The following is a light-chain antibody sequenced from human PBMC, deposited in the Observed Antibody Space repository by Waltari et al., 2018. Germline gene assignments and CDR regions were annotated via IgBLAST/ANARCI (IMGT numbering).Light chain of an antibody. J-gene: IGLJ3*02. CDR1: FSSIGSNA. V-gene: IGLV1-44*01. Sequence: QSVLTQPPSASGTPGQRVTISCSGSFSSIGSNAVNWYQQLPGTAPKLLIYTNSQRPSVVPDRFPGSKSGTSASLVISGLQSEDEADYYCAAWDDSLNGWVFGGGTKLTVL. CDR2: TNS. CDR3: AAWDDSLNGWV.